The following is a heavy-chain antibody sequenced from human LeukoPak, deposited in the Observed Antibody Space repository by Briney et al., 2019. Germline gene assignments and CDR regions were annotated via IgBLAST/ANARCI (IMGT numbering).Heavy chain of an antibody. CDR3: AREYYDGSGYYSYYFDY. Sequence: EASVKVSCKASGYTFTGYYMHWVRQAPGQGLEWMGWISPNSGGTNYAQYFQGRVTMTRDTSISTAYMELSRLRSDDTAVYYCAREYYDGSGYYSYYFDYWGQGTLVTVSS. CDR2: ISPNSGGT. D-gene: IGHD3-22*01. J-gene: IGHJ4*02. V-gene: IGHV1-2*02. CDR1: GYTFTGYY.